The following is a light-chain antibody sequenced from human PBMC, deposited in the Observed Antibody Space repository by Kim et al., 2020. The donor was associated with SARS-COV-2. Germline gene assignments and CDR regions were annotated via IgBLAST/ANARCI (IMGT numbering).Light chain of an antibody. V-gene: IGLV2-14*03. CDR2: DVS. Sequence: TISCTGTSSDVGGYNYVSWYQQHPGKAPKLMIYDVSNRPAGVSNRFSGSKSGNTASLTISALQAEDEADYYCSSYTSSSTLGVYVFGTGTKVTVL. CDR3: SSYTSSSTLGVYV. J-gene: IGLJ1*01. CDR1: SSDVGGYNY.